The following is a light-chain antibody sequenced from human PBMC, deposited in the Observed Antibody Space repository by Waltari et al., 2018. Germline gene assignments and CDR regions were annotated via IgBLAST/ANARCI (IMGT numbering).Light chain of an antibody. J-gene: IGKJ4*01. Sequence: EIVLTQSPGTLALSPGERATLSCRASQTVSKNYLAWYQQKPGQAPRLLIADASNRDTGIPDRFSGSGSGTDFTLTISRLEPEDFAVYYCQQCAISPLTFGGGTKVEI. V-gene: IGKV3-20*01. CDR1: QTVSKNY. CDR3: QQCAISPLT. CDR2: DAS.